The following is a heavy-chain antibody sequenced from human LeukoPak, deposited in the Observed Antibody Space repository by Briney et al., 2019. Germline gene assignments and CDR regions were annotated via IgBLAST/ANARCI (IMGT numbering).Heavy chain of an antibody. D-gene: IGHD2-2*01. CDR2: IKQGGSEI. J-gene: IGHJ3*02. V-gene: IGHV3-7*01. CDR1: GFTFSSYW. CDR3: ARERGGYCSTTSCPQGTRVAFDI. Sequence: GGSLRLSCAASGFTFSSYWMSWVRQAPGKGLEWVANIKQGGSEINSVDSVKGRFTISRDNDKNSLYLQMNSLRAEDTAVYYCARERGGYCSTTSCPQGTRVAFDIWGQGTMVTVSS.